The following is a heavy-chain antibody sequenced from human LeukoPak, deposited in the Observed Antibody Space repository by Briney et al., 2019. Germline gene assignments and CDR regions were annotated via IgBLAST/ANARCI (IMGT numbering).Heavy chain of an antibody. CDR2: ISYDGSNK. D-gene: IGHD1-26*01. CDR1: GFTFSSYA. CDR3: ARSPSSMGPLDY. Sequence: GGSLRLSCAASGFTFSSYAMHWVRQAPGKGLEWVAVISYDGSNKYYADSVKGRFTISRDNSKNTLYLQMNSLRAEDTAVYYCARSPSSMGPLDYWDQGALVTVSS. V-gene: IGHV3-30*01. J-gene: IGHJ4*02.